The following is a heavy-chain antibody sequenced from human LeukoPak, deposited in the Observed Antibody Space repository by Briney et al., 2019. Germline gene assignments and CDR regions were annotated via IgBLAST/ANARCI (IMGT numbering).Heavy chain of an antibody. CDR2: MNPNSGDT. CDR3: ARFLGVWFGESDGFDL. J-gene: IGHJ3*01. D-gene: IGHD3-10*01. CDR1: GYSFISYD. V-gene: IGHV1-8*01. Sequence: VASVKVSCKASGYSFISYDINWVRQVTGQGLEWMGWMNPNSGDTGYAQNFQGRVTMTRDTSISTAYMELSSLRSEDTAVYYCARFLGVWFGESDGFDLWGQGTMVTVSS.